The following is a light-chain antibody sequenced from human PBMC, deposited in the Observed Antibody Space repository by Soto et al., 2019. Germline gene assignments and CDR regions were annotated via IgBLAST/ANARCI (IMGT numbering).Light chain of an antibody. CDR1: SSDVGAYDY. V-gene: IGLV2-8*01. CDR3: SSFAGANTWV. J-gene: IGLJ3*02. Sequence: QSVLTQPPAASGSPGQSVTISCTGASSDVGAYDYVSWYQQHPGKAPKLIIYEVTKRPSGVPDRFSGSKSGNAAFLTVSGLQAEDDAGYYCSSFAGANTWVFGGGTKLTVL. CDR2: EVT.